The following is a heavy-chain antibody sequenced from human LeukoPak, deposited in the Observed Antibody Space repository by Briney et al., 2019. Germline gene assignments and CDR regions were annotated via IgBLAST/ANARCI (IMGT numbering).Heavy chain of an antibody. CDR1: GFTFSSYA. Sequence: GGSLRLSCAASGFTFSSYAMHWVRRAPGKGRRYVSAISSNGGSTYYANSVKGRFTISRDNSKNTLFLQMGSLRAEDMAVYYCARGGSIAARPIDYWGQGTLVTVSS. CDR3: ARGGSIAARPIDY. CDR2: ISSNGGST. V-gene: IGHV3-64*01. J-gene: IGHJ4*02. D-gene: IGHD6-6*01.